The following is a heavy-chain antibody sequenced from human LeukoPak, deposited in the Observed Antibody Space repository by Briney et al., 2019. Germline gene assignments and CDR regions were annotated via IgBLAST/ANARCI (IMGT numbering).Heavy chain of an antibody. D-gene: IGHD3-16*01. CDR2: MNPNTGDT. J-gene: IGHJ4*02. CDR3: TRAPGGGPFDY. Sequence: GASVKVSCKASGYTFTDYYIHWVRQAPGQGLEWMAWMNPNTGDTNQAQKFQGRVTMTRDTSIGTAYMELSRLRSDDTAIYYCTRAPGGGPFDYWGQGNLVTVSS. V-gene: IGHV1-2*02. CDR1: GYTFTDYY.